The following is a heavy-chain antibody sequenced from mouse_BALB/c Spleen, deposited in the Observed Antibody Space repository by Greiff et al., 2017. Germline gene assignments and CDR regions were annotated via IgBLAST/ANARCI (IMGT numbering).Heavy chain of an antibody. CDR2: ILPGSGST. V-gene: IGHV1-9*01. CDR3: ARTLYDGYWAY. Sequence: VQRVESGAELMKPGASVKISCKATGYTLSSYWIEWVKQRPGHGLEWIGEILPGSGSTNYNEKFKGKATFTADTSSNTAYMQLSSLTSEDSAVYYCARTLYDGYWAYWGQGTLVTVSA. D-gene: IGHD2-3*01. J-gene: IGHJ3*01. CDR1: GYTLSSYW.